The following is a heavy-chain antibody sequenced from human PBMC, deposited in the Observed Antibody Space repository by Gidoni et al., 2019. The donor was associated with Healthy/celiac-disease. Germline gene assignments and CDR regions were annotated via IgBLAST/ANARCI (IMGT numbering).Heavy chain of an antibody. V-gene: IGHV3-23*01. CDR1: GFTVSCYA. Sequence: EVQLLESGGGLVQPGGYLRLSCAASGFTVSCYAMSWVRQAPGKGLEWVSAISGSGGSTYYADSVKGRFTISRDNSKNTLYLQMNSLRAEDTAVYYCAKEPSLISGDPHWYFDLWGRGTLVTVSS. D-gene: IGHD4-17*01. J-gene: IGHJ2*01. CDR2: ISGSGGST. CDR3: AKEPSLISGDPHWYFDL.